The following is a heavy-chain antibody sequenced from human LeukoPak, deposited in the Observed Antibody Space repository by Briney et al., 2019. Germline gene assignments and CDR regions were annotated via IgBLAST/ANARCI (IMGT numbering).Heavy chain of an antibody. CDR1: GFTVYNFA. CDR3: AKDGRSGAPFDR. V-gene: IGHV3-23*01. Sequence: PGGSPRLSCSASGFTVYNFAMSWVRQAPGKGLEWVSLITGGGGSTDYADSVKGRFTISRDNSKNTLYLQMNSLRVEDTATYYCAKDGRSGAPFDRWGQGTVLTVSS. D-gene: IGHD3-3*01. J-gene: IGHJ4*02. CDR2: ITGGGGST.